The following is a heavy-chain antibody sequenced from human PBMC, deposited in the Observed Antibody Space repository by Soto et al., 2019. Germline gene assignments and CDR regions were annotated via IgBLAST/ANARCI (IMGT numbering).Heavy chain of an antibody. Sequence: SQTLSLTCVISGDSVSSNSAAWNWIRQSPSRGLEWLGRTYYRSKWYNDYAVSVKSRITINPDTSKNQFSLQLNSVTPEDTAVYYCARDPEQWLVRLGSFDYWGQGTLVTVSS. J-gene: IGHJ4*02. CDR2: TYYRSKWYN. D-gene: IGHD6-19*01. CDR1: GDSVSSNSAA. CDR3: ARDPEQWLVRLGSFDY. V-gene: IGHV6-1*01.